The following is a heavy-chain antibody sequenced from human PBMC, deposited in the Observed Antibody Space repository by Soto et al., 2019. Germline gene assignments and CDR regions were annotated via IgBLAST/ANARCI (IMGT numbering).Heavy chain of an antibody. CDR3: ARSTKQDYDILTGYYNDAFDI. Sequence: ASVKVSCKASGYTFTSYYMHWVRQAPGQGLEWMGIINPSGGSTSYAQKFQGRVTMTRDTSTSTVYMELSSLRSEDTAVYYCARSTKQDYDILTGYYNDAFDIWGQGTMVTVSS. V-gene: IGHV1-46*01. D-gene: IGHD3-9*01. J-gene: IGHJ3*02. CDR2: INPSGGST. CDR1: GYTFTSYY.